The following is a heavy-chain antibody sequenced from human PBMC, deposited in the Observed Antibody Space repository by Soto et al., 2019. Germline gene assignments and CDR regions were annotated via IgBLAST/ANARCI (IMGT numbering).Heavy chain of an antibody. CDR3: AKSPGSGWAYYYYGMDV. D-gene: IGHD6-19*01. CDR1: GFTFSSYA. V-gene: IGHV3-23*01. J-gene: IGHJ6*02. CDR2: ISGSVRST. Sequence: HPGGSLRLSCAASGFTFSSYAMSWVRQAPGKGLEWVSAISGSVRSTYYAESVKGRFTISRDNSKNTLYLQMNSLRAEDTAIYYCAKSPGSGWAYYYYGMDVWGQGTTVTVSS.